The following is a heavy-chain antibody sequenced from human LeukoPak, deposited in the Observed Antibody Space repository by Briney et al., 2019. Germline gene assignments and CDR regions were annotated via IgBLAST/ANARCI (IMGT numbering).Heavy chain of an antibody. D-gene: IGHD6-19*01. Sequence: PGGSLRLSCAASGFTFNTYWMSWVRQAPGKGLEWVANIKQDGSEKYYVDSVKGRFTISRDNAKNSLYLQMNSLRAEDTAVYYCARGLQGYHSDWYRGDYWGQGTLVTVSS. CDR2: IKQDGSEK. V-gene: IGHV3-7*01. CDR3: ARGLQGYHSDWYRGDY. J-gene: IGHJ4*02. CDR1: GFTFNTYW.